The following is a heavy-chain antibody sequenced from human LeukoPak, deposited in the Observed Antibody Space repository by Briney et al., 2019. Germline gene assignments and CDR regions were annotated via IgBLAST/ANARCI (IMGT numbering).Heavy chain of an antibody. D-gene: IGHD6-19*01. CDR2: INAGNGNT. V-gene: IGHV1-3*01. J-gene: IGHJ3*02. Sequence: ASVKVSCKASGYSFVGYGITWVRQAPGQGLEWMGWINAGNGNTKYSQKFQGRVTITRDTSASTAYMELSSLRSEDTAVYYCARAQQWLVYHDAFDIWGQGTMVTVSS. CDR1: GYSFVGYG. CDR3: ARAQQWLVYHDAFDI.